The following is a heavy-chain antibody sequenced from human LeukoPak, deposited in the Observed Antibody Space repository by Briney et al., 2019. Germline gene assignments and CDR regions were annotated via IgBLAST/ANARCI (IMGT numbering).Heavy chain of an antibody. Sequence: GRTYYNPSLKSPVTISVDTSKNQFSLNLSSVTAADTAVYYCAREIRYCSSTSCYGGYGMDVWGKGTTVTVSS. CDR3: AREIRYCSSTSCYGGYGMDV. D-gene: IGHD2-2*01. J-gene: IGHJ6*04. V-gene: IGHV4-30-2*04. CDR2: GRT.